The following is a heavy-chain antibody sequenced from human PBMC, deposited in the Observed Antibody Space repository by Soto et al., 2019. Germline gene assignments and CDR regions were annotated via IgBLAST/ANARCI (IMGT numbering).Heavy chain of an antibody. CDR2: INSDGRST. V-gene: IGHV3-74*01. CDR1: GFTFSSYE. Sequence: GGSLRLSCAASGFTFSSYEMNWVRQAPGKGLEWVSRINSDGRSTTYADSVKGRFTISRDNAKNTLYLQMNSLSAEDTAVYFCAKGYSGYDFANWGQGSLVTVSS. J-gene: IGHJ4*02. CDR3: AKGYSGYDFAN. D-gene: IGHD5-12*01.